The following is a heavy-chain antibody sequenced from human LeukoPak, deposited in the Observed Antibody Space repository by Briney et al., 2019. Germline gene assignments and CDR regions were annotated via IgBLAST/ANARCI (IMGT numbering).Heavy chain of an antibody. CDR1: GFTFRSHW. V-gene: IGHV3-7*01. J-gene: IGHJ3*02. CDR2: IKPDGIDK. CDR3: ATISAQTFDI. Sequence: GGSLRLSCVGSGFTFRSHWVDWVRQSPRKGLEWVANIKPDGIDKYYVDSARGRFTVSRDNAKNSAFLQMNSLRAEDTAIYYCATISAQTFDIWGQGTLVSVSS. D-gene: IGHD5-24*01.